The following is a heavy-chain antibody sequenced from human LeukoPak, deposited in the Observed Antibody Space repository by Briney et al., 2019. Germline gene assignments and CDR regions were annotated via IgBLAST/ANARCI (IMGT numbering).Heavy chain of an antibody. Sequence: PSETLSLTCTVSGGSISSGDYYWSWIRQPPGKGPEWIGYIYYSGSTYYNPSLKSRVTISVDTSKNQFSLKLSSVTAADTAVYYCAREWDHYYGSGTYWGQGTLVTVSS. CDR3: AREWDHYYGSGTY. V-gene: IGHV4-30-4*08. CDR2: IYYSGST. D-gene: IGHD3-10*01. CDR1: GGSISSGDYY. J-gene: IGHJ4*02.